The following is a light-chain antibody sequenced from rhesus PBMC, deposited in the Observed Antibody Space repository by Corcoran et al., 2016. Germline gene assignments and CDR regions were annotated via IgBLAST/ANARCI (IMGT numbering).Light chain of an antibody. Sequence: DIQMTQSPSSLSASVGDTVTITCRASQGISSWLAWYQQKPGKAPKLLIYKASSLQRGVPSRFSGSGSGTDFTLTISSLQSEDFATYYCQQYSSRPYSFGQVTKVEIK. CDR1: QGISSW. CDR2: KAS. CDR3: QQYSSRPYS. V-gene: IGKV1-22*01. J-gene: IGKJ2*01.